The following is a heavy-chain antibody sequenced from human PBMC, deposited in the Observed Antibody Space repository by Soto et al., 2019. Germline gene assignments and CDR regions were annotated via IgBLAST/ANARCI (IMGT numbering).Heavy chain of an antibody. J-gene: IGHJ4*02. D-gene: IGHD2-21*02. CDR2: IYYTGTT. V-gene: IGHV4-59*01. Sequence: PSETLSLTCTVSVGSISSYYWSWIRQPPGKGLEWIGYIYYTGTTTYNPSIKSRVTISVDSSKNQFSLNLTSVSSLTVEDTAVYYCARIRKSTAFPYYFDYWGQGTQVTVSS. CDR3: ARIRKSTAFPYYFDY. CDR1: VGSISSYY.